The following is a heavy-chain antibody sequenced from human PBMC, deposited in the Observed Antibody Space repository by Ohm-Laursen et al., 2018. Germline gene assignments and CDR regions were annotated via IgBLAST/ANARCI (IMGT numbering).Heavy chain of an antibody. CDR3: ASRRDEPYNMDV. J-gene: IGHJ6*02. CDR1: GYILTDYY. CDR2: INPNSGAT. Sequence: GASVKVSCKAPGYILTDYYINWVRQAPGQGLEWMGWINPNSGATNYAQKFQVRVTLSRDTSINTAYMELSRLTSDDTAVYYCASRRDEPYNMDVWGQGTTVTVSS. D-gene: IGHD1-1*01. V-gene: IGHV1-2*02.